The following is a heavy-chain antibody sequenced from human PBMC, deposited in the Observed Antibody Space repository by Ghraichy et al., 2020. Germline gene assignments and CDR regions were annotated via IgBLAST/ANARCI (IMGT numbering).Heavy chain of an antibody. CDR1: GDTISKYW. CDR2: IKQDGSEI. V-gene: IGHV3-7*01. J-gene: IGHJ4*02. CDR3: ATTGGKAVAGDC. D-gene: IGHD6-19*01. Sequence: GGSLRLSCAASGDTISKYWMSWVRQAPGKGLEWVANIKQDGSEIYYVDSVKGRFTISRDNAKNSVYLQMNSLRAEDTAVYYCATTGGKAVAGDCWGQGTLVTVSS.